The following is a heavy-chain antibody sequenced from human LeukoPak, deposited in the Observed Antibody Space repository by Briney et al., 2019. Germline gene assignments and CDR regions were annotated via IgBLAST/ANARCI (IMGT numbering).Heavy chain of an antibody. J-gene: IGHJ4*02. CDR3: ASLDTAMVLIY. Sequence: SETLSLTCTVSGGSISSYYWSWIRQPPGKGLEWIEYIYYSGSTNYNPSLKSRVTISVDTSKNQFSLKLSSVTAADTAVYYCASLDTAMVLIYWGQGTLVTVSS. CDR1: GGSISSYY. D-gene: IGHD5-18*01. V-gene: IGHV4-59*01. CDR2: IYYSGST.